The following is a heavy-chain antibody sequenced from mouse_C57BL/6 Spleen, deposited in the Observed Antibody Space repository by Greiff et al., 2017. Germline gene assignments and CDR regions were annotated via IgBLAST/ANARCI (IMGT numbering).Heavy chain of an antibody. J-gene: IGHJ2*01. CDR3: AREGYGSRAWFDY. D-gene: IGHD1-1*01. CDR1: GYAFSSYW. CDR2: IYPGDGDT. V-gene: IGHV1-80*01. Sequence: QVQLQQSGAELVKPGASVKISCKASGYAFSSYWMHWVKQRPGKGLEWIGQIYPGDGDTKYNGKFKGKATLTADKSSSTAYMQLSSLTSEDSAVYFCAREGYGSRAWFDYWGQGTTLTVSS.